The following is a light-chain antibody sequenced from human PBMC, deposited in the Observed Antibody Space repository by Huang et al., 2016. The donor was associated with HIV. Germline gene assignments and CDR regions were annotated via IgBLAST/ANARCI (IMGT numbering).Light chain of an antibody. V-gene: IGKV3-15*01. CDR2: DAS. CDR3: QHYNNWPLT. J-gene: IGKJ4*01. CDR1: QGVNNN. Sequence: EIVLTQSPATLSVSPGESATLSCRASQGVNNNLAWYQQKPGQAPRLLIYDASTRASGIPARFSGSGTGTEFTLTISSLQSEDLAVYHCQHYNNWPLTFGGGTKVEIK.